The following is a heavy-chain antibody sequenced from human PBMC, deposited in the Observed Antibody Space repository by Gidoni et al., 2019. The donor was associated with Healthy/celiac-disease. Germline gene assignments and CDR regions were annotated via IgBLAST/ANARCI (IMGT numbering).Heavy chain of an antibody. V-gene: IGHV3-30*18. Sequence: QVQLVESGGGVVQPGRSLRLSCAASGFTFSSYGMHWFRQAPGKGLEWVAVISYDGSNKYYADSVKGRFTISRDNSKNTLYLQMNSLRAEDTAVYYCAKEGEATVVTPSVVYFDYWGQGTLVTVSS. CDR1: GFTFSSYG. CDR3: AKEGEATVVTPSVVYFDY. CDR2: ISYDGSNK. J-gene: IGHJ4*02. D-gene: IGHD4-17*01.